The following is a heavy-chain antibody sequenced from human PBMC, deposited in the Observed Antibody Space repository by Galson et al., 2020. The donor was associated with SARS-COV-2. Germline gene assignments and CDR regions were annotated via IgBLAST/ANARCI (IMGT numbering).Heavy chain of an antibody. V-gene: IGHV3-30-3*01. J-gene: IGHJ4*02. CDR1: GFTFSSYA. CDR2: LSYDGSNK. D-gene: IGHD1-26*01. CDR3: ARAHSGSYRGAFDY. Sequence: GESLKISCAASGFTFSSYAMHWVRQAPGKGLEWVAVLSYDGSNKYYADSVKGRFTISRDNSKNTLYLQMNSLRAEDTAVYYCARAHSGSYRGAFDYWGQGTLVTVSS.